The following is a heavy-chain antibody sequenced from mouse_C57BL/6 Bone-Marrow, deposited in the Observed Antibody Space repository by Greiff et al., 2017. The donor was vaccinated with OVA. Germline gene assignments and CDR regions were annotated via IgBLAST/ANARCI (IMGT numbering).Heavy chain of an antibody. J-gene: IGHJ2*01. V-gene: IGHV14-4*01. CDR2: IDPENGDT. CDR1: GFNIKDYY. Sequence: EVQLQQSGAELVRPGASVRLSCTASGFNIKDYYMHWVKQRPEQGLEWIGWIDPENGDTEYASKFQGKATITADTSSNTAYLQLSSLTSEDTAVYYCTTDGSSFNYFDYWGQGTTLTVSS. CDR3: TTDGSSFNYFDY. D-gene: IGHD1-1*01.